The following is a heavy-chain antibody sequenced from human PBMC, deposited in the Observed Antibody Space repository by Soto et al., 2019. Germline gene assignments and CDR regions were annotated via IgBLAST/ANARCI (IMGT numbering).Heavy chain of an antibody. CDR2: ISGTGGST. CDR1: GFTSNNYA. V-gene: IGHV3-23*01. CDR3: AKDRLGGNFDY. Sequence: GGSLRLSCAASGFTSNNYAMNWVRQAPGKGLEWVATISGTGGSTYYADSVKGRFTIPRDNSKNTLYLQMNSLRVEDTAVYYCAKDRLGGNFDYWGQGTQVTVSS. J-gene: IGHJ4*02.